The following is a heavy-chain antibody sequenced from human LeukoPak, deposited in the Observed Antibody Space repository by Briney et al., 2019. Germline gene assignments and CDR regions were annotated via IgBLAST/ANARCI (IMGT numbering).Heavy chain of an antibody. D-gene: IGHD1-26*01. Sequence: ASVTVSCKASGYTFTSYGISWVRQAPGQGLEWMGWISAYNGNTNYAQKLQGRVTMTTDTSTSTAYMELRSLRSDDTAVYYCARAAGIVGAKNFDYWGQGTLVTVSS. J-gene: IGHJ4*02. V-gene: IGHV1-18*01. CDR2: ISAYNGNT. CDR1: GYTFTSYG. CDR3: ARAAGIVGAKNFDY.